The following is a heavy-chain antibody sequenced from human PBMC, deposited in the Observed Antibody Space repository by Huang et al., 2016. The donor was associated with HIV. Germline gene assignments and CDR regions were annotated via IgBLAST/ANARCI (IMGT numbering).Heavy chain of an antibody. Sequence: QVQLVESGGGVVRPGRSLSLSCAASRFTFSKFAMHWVRQAPGKGLEWMAGISYDGSSKHYADSVTGRLTISRDNSNNTLYLQMNSRTVEDTAVYYCTKGHYYDTNGYVAFDIWGQGTMVTVSS. V-gene: IGHV3-30*18. CDR2: ISYDGSSK. J-gene: IGHJ3*02. CDR1: RFTFSKFA. D-gene: IGHD3-22*01. CDR3: TKGHYYDTNGYVAFDI.